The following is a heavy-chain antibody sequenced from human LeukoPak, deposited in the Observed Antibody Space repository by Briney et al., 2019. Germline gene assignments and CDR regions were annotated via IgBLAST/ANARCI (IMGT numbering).Heavy chain of an antibody. D-gene: IGHD2-2*02. V-gene: IGHV4-59*01. CDR2: IYYSGST. CDR1: GGSIRSYY. Sequence: SETLSLTCTVSGGSIRSYYWSWIRQPPGKGLEWIGYIYYSGSTNYNPSLKSRVTISVDTSKNQFSLKLSSVTAADTAVYYCARGAAYTYFDYWGQGTLVTASS. J-gene: IGHJ4*02. CDR3: ARGAAYTYFDY.